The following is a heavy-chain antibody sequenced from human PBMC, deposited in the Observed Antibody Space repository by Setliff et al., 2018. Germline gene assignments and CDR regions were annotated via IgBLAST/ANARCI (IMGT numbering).Heavy chain of an antibody. J-gene: IGHJ4*02. Sequence: SETLSLTCAVSGDSITSGSYYWSWIRQPAGEGLEWIGRLHTSGTTDYNPSLKGRVTISADTSTNHFSLKLTSVTAADTAVYYCARDNTIVGATDYWGQGALVTVSS. CDR3: ARDNTIVGATDY. V-gene: IGHV4-61*02. D-gene: IGHD1-26*01. CDR1: GDSITSGSYY. CDR2: LHTSGTT.